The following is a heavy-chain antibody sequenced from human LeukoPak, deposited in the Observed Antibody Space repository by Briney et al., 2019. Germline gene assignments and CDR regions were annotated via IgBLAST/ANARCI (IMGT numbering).Heavy chain of an antibody. J-gene: IGHJ4*02. D-gene: IGHD2-15*01. CDR3: ARGLIQDIVVVVAATPAFDY. CDR2: ISAYNGNT. CDR1: GYTFTSYG. Sequence: GASVKVSCKASGYTFTSYGISWVRQAPGQGLEWMGWISAYNGNTNYAQKLQGRVTMTTDTSTSTAYMELSSLRSEDTAVYYCARGLIQDIVVVVAATPAFDYWGQGTLVTVSS. V-gene: IGHV1-18*01.